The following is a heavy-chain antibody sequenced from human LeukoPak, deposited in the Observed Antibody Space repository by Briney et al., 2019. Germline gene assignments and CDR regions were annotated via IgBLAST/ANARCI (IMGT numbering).Heavy chain of an antibody. Sequence: SGGSLRLSCAASGFTFSSYAMSWVRQAPGKGLEWVSAISGSGGSTYYADSVKGRFTISRDNAKNSLYLQMNSLRAEDTALYYCAKDYYDSSGHGGAFDIWGQGTMVTVSS. CDR1: GFTFSSYA. J-gene: IGHJ3*02. V-gene: IGHV3-23*01. CDR3: AKDYYDSSGHGGAFDI. D-gene: IGHD3-22*01. CDR2: ISGSGGST.